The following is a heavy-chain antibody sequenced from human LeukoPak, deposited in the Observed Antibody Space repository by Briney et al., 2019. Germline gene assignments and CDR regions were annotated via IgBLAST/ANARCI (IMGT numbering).Heavy chain of an antibody. J-gene: IGHJ4*02. V-gene: IGHV3-15*01. CDR3: TLGGFTAHFDY. CDR1: GFTFSNAW. D-gene: IGHD3-16*01. Sequence: GGSLRLSCAASGFTFSNAWMSWVRQAPGKGLEWVGRIKSKTDSGTTDYAAPVKGRFTISRDGSKNTLYLQMNSLKTEDTAVYYCTLGGFTAHFDYWGQGTLVTVYS. CDR2: IKSKTDSGTT.